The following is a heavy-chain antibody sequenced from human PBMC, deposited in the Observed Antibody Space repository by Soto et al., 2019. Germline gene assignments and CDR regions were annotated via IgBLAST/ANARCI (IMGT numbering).Heavy chain of an antibody. Sequence: SETLSLTCTVSGGSISSYYWSWIRQPPGKGLEWIGYIYYSGSTNYNPSLKSRVTISVDTSKNQFSLAFNYVSAADTAVYYCARARRGSYDAMDVWGQGTTVTVSS. CDR2: IYYSGST. CDR1: GGSISSYY. CDR3: ARARRGSYDAMDV. V-gene: IGHV4-59*01. D-gene: IGHD1-26*01. J-gene: IGHJ6*02.